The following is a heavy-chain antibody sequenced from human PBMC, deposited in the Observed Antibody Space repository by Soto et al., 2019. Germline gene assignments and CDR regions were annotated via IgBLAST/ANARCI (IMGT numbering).Heavy chain of an antibody. Sequence: SETLSLTCTVSGGSISSYYWSWIRQPPGKGLELIGYIYYSGSTKYNPSLKSRVTISVDTSKNQFSLKVNSVTAADTAVYYCARGNYYDRSGYFFYGMDLWGRGTTVTVSS. CDR2: IYYSGST. D-gene: IGHD3-22*01. J-gene: IGHJ6*02. V-gene: IGHV4-59*01. CDR1: GGSISSYY. CDR3: ARGNYYDRSGYFFYGMDL.